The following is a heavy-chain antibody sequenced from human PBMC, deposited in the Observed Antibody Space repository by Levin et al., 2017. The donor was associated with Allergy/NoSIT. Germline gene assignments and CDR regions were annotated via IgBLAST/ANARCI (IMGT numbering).Heavy chain of an antibody. J-gene: IGHJ5*02. V-gene: IGHV4-59*02. CDR2: IYYSGST. D-gene: IGHD3-16*02. CDR3: ARGGGYPSWFDP. CDR1: GGSVSSYY. Sequence: ESLKISCAVSGGSVSSYYWSWIRQPPGKGLEWIAYIYYSGSTTYNPSLKSRVTISIDTSTNQFSLKLNSVTAADTAVYYCARGGGYPSWFDPWGQGTLVTVSS.